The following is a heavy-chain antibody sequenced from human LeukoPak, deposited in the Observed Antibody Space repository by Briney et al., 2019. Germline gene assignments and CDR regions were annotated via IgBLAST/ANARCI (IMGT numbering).Heavy chain of an antibody. CDR2: TYYRSKWYF. Sequence: SQTLSLTCAGSEDSVSSNSATWNWIRQSPSRGLEWLGRTYYRSKWYFDYGMSVKSRITINPDTSKNQFSLQLHSVTPDDTAVYFCAGTGSYFRYWDQGTLVTVSS. V-gene: IGHV6-1*01. J-gene: IGHJ4*02. D-gene: IGHD1-26*01. CDR1: EDSVSSNSAT. CDR3: AGTGSYFRY.